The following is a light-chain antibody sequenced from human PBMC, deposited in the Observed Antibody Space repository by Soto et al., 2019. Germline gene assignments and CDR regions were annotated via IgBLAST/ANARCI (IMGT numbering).Light chain of an antibody. V-gene: IGKV2-30*01. CDR2: KVS. CDR1: QSLVYTNGNTY. J-gene: IGKJ1*01. CDR3: MQGTPWPRT. Sequence: DVVVTQSPLSLPVTLGQPAAISCRSSQSLVYTNGNTYLAWFQQRPGQSPRRLIYKVSIRDSGVPDRFIGSGSGTEFTLTISRVEAEDVGVYYCMQGTPWPRTFRQGTKVEIK.